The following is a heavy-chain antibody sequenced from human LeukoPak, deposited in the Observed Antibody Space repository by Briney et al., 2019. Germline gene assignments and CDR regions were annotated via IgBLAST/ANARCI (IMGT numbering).Heavy chain of an antibody. CDR3: SKSAERDTYYYYGMDV. D-gene: IGHD1-1*01. J-gene: IGHJ6*02. V-gene: IGHV3-30-3*02. Sequence: PGRSLRLSCAASGFTFRTYAIHWVRQAPGKGLEWVAVISYDGSNKFYADSVKGRFTISRDNSKNTLYLQMDSLRAEDTAVYYCSKSAERDTYYYYGMDVWGQGTTVTVSS. CDR2: ISYDGSNK. CDR1: GFTFRTYA.